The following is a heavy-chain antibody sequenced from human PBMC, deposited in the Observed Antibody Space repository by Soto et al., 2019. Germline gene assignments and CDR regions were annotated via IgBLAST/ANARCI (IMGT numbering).Heavy chain of an antibody. J-gene: IGHJ4*02. CDR3: ARENVDHVSDY. CDR2: IWFDGSNK. CDR1: GFTFSSYG. V-gene: IGHV3-33*01. D-gene: IGHD5-12*01. Sequence: PGGSLRLSCAASGFTFSSYGMHWVRQAPGKGLEWVAAIWFDGSNKYYRDSVKGRFTISRDNSKNTLYLLMDSLRAEDTAVYYCARENVDHVSDYWGQGTLVTVSS.